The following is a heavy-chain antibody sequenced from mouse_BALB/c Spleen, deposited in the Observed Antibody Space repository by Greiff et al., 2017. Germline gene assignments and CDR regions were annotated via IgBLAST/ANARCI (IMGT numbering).Heavy chain of an antibody. J-gene: IGHJ3*01. Sequence: EVQLQQSGPELVKPGASVKISCKASGYTFTDYNMHWVKQSHGKSLEWIGYIYPYNGGTGYNQKFKSKATLTVDNSSSTAYMELRSLTSEDSAVYYCARLFDYEAWFAYWGQGTLVTVSA. CDR2: IYPYNGGT. V-gene: IGHV1S29*02. D-gene: IGHD2-4*01. CDR1: GYTFTDYN. CDR3: ARLFDYEAWFAY.